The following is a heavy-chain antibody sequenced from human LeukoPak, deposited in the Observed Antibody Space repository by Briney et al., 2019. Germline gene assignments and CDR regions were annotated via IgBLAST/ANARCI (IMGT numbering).Heavy chain of an antibody. Sequence: PGGSLRLSCAASGFSFSNFAIHWVRQAPGKGLEWLAVISHDGGTKHYADSVKGRFTISRDNPNNSLSLQMNSLSAEDTAVYYCARARGRWHLLPLDFWGQGTLVTVSP. J-gene: IGHJ4*02. V-gene: IGHV3-30*04. CDR1: GFSFSNFA. D-gene: IGHD1-26*01. CDR3: ARARGRWHLLPLDF. CDR2: ISHDGGTK.